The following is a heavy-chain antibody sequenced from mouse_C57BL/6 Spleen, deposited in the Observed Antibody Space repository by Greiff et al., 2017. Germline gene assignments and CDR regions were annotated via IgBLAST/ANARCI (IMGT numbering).Heavy chain of an antibody. CDR3: ARGNYGNRVYYYAMDY. Sequence: QVQLQQPGAELVMPGASVKLSCKASGYTFTSYWMHWVKQRPGQGLEWIGEIDPSDSYTNYNQKFRGKSTLTVDKSSSTAYMQLSSLTSEDSAVYYCARGNYGNRVYYYAMDYWGQGTSVTVSS. CDR1: GYTFTSYW. CDR2: IDPSDSYT. D-gene: IGHD2-1*01. V-gene: IGHV1-69*01. J-gene: IGHJ4*01.